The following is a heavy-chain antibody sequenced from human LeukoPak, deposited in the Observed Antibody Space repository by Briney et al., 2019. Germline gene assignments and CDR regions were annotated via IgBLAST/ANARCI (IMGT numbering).Heavy chain of an antibody. CDR3: AANMGYYDSSVDAFDI. Sequence: SETQSLTCTVSGGSVSGGSYYWGWIRQPPGKGLEWIGSIYYSGSTYYNPSLKSRVTISVDTSKNQFSLKLSSVTAADTAVYYCAANMGYYDSSVDAFDIWGQGTMVTVSS. CDR1: GGSVSGGSYY. J-gene: IGHJ3*02. D-gene: IGHD3-22*01. CDR2: IYYSGST. V-gene: IGHV4-39*01.